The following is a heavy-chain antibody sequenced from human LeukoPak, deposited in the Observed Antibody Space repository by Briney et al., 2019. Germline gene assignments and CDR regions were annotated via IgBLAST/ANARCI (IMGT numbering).Heavy chain of an antibody. CDR1: GYTFTSYY. J-gene: IGHJ3*02. V-gene: IGHV1-46*01. Sequence: ASVKVSCKASGYTFTSYYMHWVRQAPGQGLEWMGIINPSGGSTSYAQKFQGRVTMTRDMSTSTVYMELSSLRSEDTAVYYCARGTSYSVLRFLEWVNDAFDIWGQGTMVTVSS. CDR3: ARGTSYSVLRFLEWVNDAFDI. CDR2: INPSGGST. D-gene: IGHD3-3*01.